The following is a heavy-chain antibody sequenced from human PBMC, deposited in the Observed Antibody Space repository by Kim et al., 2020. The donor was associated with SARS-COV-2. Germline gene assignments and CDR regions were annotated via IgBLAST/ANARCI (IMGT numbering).Heavy chain of an antibody. V-gene: IGHV3-23*03. Sequence: GGSLRLSCETSGFTFSNYAMSWVRQAPGKGLEWVSLIYTGGGDAYYADSVKGRFTISRDDSKKTLYLQMSSLKSEDTAVYYCVTVRGTSGWFDYWGEGTRVTVSS. CDR3: VTVRGTSGWFDY. D-gene: IGHD2-8*01. CDR1: GFTFSNYA. CDR2: IYTGGGDA. J-gene: IGHJ4*02.